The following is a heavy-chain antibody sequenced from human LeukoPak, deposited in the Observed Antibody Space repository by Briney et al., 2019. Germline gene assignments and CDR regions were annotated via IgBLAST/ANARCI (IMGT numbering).Heavy chain of an antibody. J-gene: IGHJ4*02. D-gene: IGHD2-21*01. CDR2: ISSSSSYI. CDR1: GFTVSSNY. CDR3: ARDGPDHCGGDCYLDY. V-gene: IGHV3-21*01. Sequence: GGSLRLSCAASGFTVSSNYMNWVRQAPGKRLECVSSISSSSSYIYYADSVKSRFTISSDNAKNSLYLQMNSLRAEDTAVYYCARDGPDHCGGDCYLDYWGQGTLVTVSS.